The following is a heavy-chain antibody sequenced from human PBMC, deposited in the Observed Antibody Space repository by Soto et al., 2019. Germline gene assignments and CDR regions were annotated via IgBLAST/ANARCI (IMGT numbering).Heavy chain of an antibody. Sequence: SETLSLTCTVSGGSMSSYYWSWIRQPPGKGLEWIGYIFYSGSTNYNPSLKSRVTISVDTSKNQFSLKPSSVTAADTAVYYCARGGWHYFDYWGQGTLVTVSS. J-gene: IGHJ4*02. CDR3: ARGGWHYFDY. D-gene: IGHD6-19*01. CDR2: IFYSGST. CDR1: GGSMSSYY. V-gene: IGHV4-59*01.